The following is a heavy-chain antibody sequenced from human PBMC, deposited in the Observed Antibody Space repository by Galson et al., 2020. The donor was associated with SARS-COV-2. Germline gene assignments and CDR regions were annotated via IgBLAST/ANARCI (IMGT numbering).Heavy chain of an antibody. J-gene: IGHJ4*02. CDR1: GFTFSSYA. CDR2: ISYDGSNK. CDR3: ARTARVLES. V-gene: IGHV3-30*04. Sequence: GESLKISCAASGFTFSSYAMHWVRQAPGKGLEWVAVISYDGSNKYYADSVKGRFTISRDNSKNTLYLQMNSLRAEDTAVYYCARTARVLESWGQGTLVTVSS.